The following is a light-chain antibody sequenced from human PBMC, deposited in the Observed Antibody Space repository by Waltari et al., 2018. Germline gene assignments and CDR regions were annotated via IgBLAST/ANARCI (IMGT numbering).Light chain of an antibody. Sequence: QLVLTQSPSASASLGASVKLTCTLSSGHSTNVIAWLQKRPEQGPRYLMKVNSAGSHNKGDEIPDRFSGSSSGAERDRTISGRQSEDEADYYCQTGGHGTWVFGGGTKLTVL. V-gene: IGLV4-69*01. CDR1: SGHSTNV. CDR3: QTGGHGTWV. J-gene: IGLJ3*02. CDR2: VNSAGSH.